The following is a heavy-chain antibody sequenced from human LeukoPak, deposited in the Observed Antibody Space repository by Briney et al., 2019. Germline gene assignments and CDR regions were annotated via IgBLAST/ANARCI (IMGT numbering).Heavy chain of an antibody. V-gene: IGHV4-34*01. CDR2: INHSGST. CDR1: GGSFSGYY. Sequence: SETLSLTCAVYGGSFSGYYWSWIRQPPGKGLEWIGEINHSGSTNYNPSLKSRVTISVDTSKNQFSLKLNSVAATDTAVYYCARHYGPWGQGTLVTVSS. J-gene: IGHJ4*02. D-gene: IGHD3-16*01. CDR3: ARHYGP.